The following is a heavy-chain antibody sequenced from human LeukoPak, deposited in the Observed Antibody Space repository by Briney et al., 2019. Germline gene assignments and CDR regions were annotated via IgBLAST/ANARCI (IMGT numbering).Heavy chain of an antibody. V-gene: IGHV3-23*01. CDR1: GFAFGSEA. Sequence: HAGGSLRLSCAVSGFAFGSEAMSWVRQSPARGLEWVASISPGGGTTYYADYVKGRFTISRDNSNNSLFVQMNSLRAEDTAVYYCAKDVSMTFYYYYGMDVWGQGTTVTVSS. J-gene: IGHJ6*02. CDR3: AKDVSMTFYYYYGMDV. CDR2: ISPGGGTT. D-gene: IGHD2-21*02.